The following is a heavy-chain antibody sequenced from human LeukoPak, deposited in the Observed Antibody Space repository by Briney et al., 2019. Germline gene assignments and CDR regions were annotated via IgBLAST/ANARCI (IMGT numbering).Heavy chain of an antibody. J-gene: IGHJ4*02. V-gene: IGHV3-23*01. CDR2: ISGSGGST. CDR3: ARVEIVVVVDY. CDR1: GFTFSSYG. D-gene: IGHD3-22*01. Sequence: GGSLRLSCAASGFTFSSYGMSWVRQAPGKGLEWVSAISGSGGSTYYADSVKGRFTISRDNAKNSLYLQMNSLRAEDTAVYYCARVEIVVVVDYWGQGTLVTVSS.